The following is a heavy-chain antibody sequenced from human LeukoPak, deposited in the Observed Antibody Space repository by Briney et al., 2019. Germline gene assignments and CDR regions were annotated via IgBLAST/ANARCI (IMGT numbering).Heavy chain of an antibody. CDR2: ISSSGSTI. D-gene: IGHD4-17*01. J-gene: IGHJ4*02. CDR3: ARDDDYGDYFDY. V-gene: IGHV3-48*03. Sequence: GGSLRLSCAASGFTFSSYEMNWVRQAPGKGLEWVSYISSSGSTIYYADSVKGRFTISRDNAKNSLYLQMNSLRAEDTAVYCCARDDDYGDYFDYWGQGTLVTVSS. CDR1: GFTFSSYE.